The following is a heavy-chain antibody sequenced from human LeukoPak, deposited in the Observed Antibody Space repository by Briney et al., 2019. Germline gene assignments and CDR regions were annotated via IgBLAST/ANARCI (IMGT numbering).Heavy chain of an antibody. Sequence: SETLSLTCTVSGGSISSYYWSWIRQPPGKGLEWVGYIYYSGSTNYNPSLKCRVTISVDMSKSQRSLKLSSVTAADTAVYYCARVGIRSGTKDYFDYWGQGTLVTVSS. CDR2: IYYSGST. CDR1: GGSISSYY. D-gene: IGHD1-7*01. V-gene: IGHV4-59*01. CDR3: ARVGIRSGTKDYFDY. J-gene: IGHJ4*02.